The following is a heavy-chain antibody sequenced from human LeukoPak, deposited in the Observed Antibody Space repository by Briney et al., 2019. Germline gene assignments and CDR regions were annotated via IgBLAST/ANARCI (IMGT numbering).Heavy chain of an antibody. V-gene: IGHV1-2*02. J-gene: IGHJ4*02. D-gene: IGHD3-10*01. CDR3: ARDRKAGDYYGSGPYWGY. Sequence: GASVKVSCKASGYTFTGYYMNWVRQAPGQGLEWMGWINPNSGGTNYAQKFQGRVTMTRDTSISTAYMELSRLRSDDTAVYYCARDRKAGDYYGSGPYWGYWGQGTLVTVSS. CDR2: INPNSGGT. CDR1: GYTFTGYY.